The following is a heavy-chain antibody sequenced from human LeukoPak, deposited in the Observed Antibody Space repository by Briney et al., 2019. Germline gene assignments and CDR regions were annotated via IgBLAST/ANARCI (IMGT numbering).Heavy chain of an antibody. D-gene: IGHD2-2*01. J-gene: IGHJ5*02. CDR1: GFTFSSYS. CDR3: AKANVVVIWFDP. Sequence: GGSLRLSCAASGFTFSSYSMNWVRQAPGKGLEWVSYISSSSNTIYYADSVKGRFTISRDNAQNSLYLQMNSLRDGDTAVYYCAKANVVVIWFDPWGQGTLVTVSS. CDR2: ISSSSNTI. V-gene: IGHV3-48*02.